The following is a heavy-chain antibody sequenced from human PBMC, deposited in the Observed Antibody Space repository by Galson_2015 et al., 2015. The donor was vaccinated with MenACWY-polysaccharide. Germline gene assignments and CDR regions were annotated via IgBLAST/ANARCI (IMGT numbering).Heavy chain of an antibody. D-gene: IGHD3-9*01. CDR2: IRSSGSTI. CDR3: ARGKATLIDVYFEP. V-gene: IGHV3-48*02. J-gene: IGHJ1*01. Sequence: SLRLSCAASGFIFSTYSMNWVRQAPGKGLEWVSYIRSSGSTIHYADSVRGRFTISRDNAENSLYLQMNSLRDEDTAVYYCARGKATLIDVYFEPCGKATLVTVSS. CDR1: GFIFSTYS.